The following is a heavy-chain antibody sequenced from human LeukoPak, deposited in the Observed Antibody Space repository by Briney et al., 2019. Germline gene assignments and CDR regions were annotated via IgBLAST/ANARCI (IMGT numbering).Heavy chain of an antibody. CDR1: GFTFDDYT. CDR3: AKSSGYYLYYFDY. CDR2: ISWDGGST. V-gene: IGHV3-43*01. J-gene: IGHJ4*02. D-gene: IGHD3-22*01. Sequence: GGSLRLSCAASGFTFDDYTMHWVRQAPGKGLGWVSLISWDGGSTYYADSVKGRFTISRDNSKNSLYLQMNSLRTEDTALYYCAKSSGYYLYYFDYWGQGTLVTVSS.